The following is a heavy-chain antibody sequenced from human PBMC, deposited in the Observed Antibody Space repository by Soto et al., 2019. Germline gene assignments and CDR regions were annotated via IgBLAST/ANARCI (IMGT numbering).Heavy chain of an antibody. J-gene: IGHJ6*02. CDR3: ALSALTRGYYYGMDV. V-gene: IGHV3-11*06. CDR2: ISSSSSYT. Sequence: PGGSLRLSCAASGFTFSDYYTSWIRQAPGKGLEWVSYISSSSSYTNYADSVKGRFTISRDNAKNSLYLQMNSLRAEDTAVYYCALSALTRGYYYGMDVWGQGTTVTVSS. D-gene: IGHD2-8*01. CDR1: GFTFSDYY.